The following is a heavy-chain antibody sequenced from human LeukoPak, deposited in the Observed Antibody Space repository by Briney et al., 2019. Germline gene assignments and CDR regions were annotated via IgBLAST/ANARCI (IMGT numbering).Heavy chain of an antibody. CDR2: ISYDGSNK. CDR1: GFTFSDYA. Sequence: PGGSLRLSCAASGFTFSDYAMNWVRQAPGKGLEWVAVISYDGSNKYYADSVKGRFTISRDNSKNTLYLQMNSLRAEDTAVYYCARGEKYYDFWSGYQELDYWGQGTLVTVSS. J-gene: IGHJ4*02. CDR3: ARGEKYYDFWSGYQELDY. D-gene: IGHD3-3*01. V-gene: IGHV3-30-3*01.